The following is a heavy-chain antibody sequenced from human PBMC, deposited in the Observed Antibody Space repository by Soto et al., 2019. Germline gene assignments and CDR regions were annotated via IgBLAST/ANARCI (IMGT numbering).Heavy chain of an antibody. D-gene: IGHD6-13*01. CDR2: INWNSGSI. CDR3: ARVRLAIAATGSPDAFDI. Sequence: GGSLRLSCAASGFTFDDYAMHWVRQAPGKGLEWVSGINWNSGSIGYADSVKGRFTISRDNAKNSLYLQMNSLRAEDTAVYYCARVRLAIAATGSPDAFDIWGQGTMVT. J-gene: IGHJ3*02. CDR1: GFTFDDYA. V-gene: IGHV3-9*01.